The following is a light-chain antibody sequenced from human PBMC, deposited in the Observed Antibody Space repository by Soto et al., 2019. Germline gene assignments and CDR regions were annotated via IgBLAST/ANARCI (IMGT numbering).Light chain of an antibody. CDR3: LQHHSSPYT. V-gene: IGKV1-17*01. CDR2: AAS. CDR1: QAIRND. J-gene: IGKJ2*01. Sequence: DIQMTQSPSSLSASVGDTVTITCRASQAIRNDLGWYQQKPGEAPKRLIYAASYLQDGVPSRFSGSGSGTEFTFTISSLQLEDFGSYYCLQHHSSPYTFGQGTKMEI.